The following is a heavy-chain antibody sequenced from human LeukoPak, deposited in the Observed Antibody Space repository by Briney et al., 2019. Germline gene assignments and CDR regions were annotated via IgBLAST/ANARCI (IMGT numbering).Heavy chain of an antibody. D-gene: IGHD3-22*01. CDR3: ARMRSGYYSYYYGMDV. Sequence: AGGSLRLSCAASGFTFSGYSMNWVRQAPGKGLEWVSSITSRSNHIDYADSVKGRFAISRDNAKNSLYLQMNSLRAEDTAVYYCARMRSGYYSYYYGMDVWGQGTTVTVSS. CDR1: GFTFSGYS. J-gene: IGHJ6*02. V-gene: IGHV3-21*01. CDR2: ITSRSNHI.